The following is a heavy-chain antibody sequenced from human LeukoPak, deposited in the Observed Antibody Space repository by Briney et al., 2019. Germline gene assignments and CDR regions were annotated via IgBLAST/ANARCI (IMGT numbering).Heavy chain of an antibody. CDR3: ARGSKGVPGLDY. CDR2: MNQDGSEK. V-gene: IGHV3-7*04. J-gene: IGHJ4*02. CDR1: GFTFSTYW. D-gene: IGHD3-10*01. Sequence: GGSLRLSCAASGFTFSTYWMTWVRQAPGKGLEWVANMNQDGSEKDYVDSVKGRFTISRDNAKNSVYLQMNSLRAENTAVYYCARGSKGVPGLDYWGQGTLVTVSS.